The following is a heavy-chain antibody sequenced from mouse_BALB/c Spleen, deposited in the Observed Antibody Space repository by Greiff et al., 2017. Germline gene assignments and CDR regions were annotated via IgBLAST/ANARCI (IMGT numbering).Heavy chain of an antibody. CDR2: ISSGSSTI. CDR1: GFTFSSFG. J-gene: IGHJ4*01. CDR3: ARSGYRYDEDYYAMDY. D-gene: IGHD2-14*01. Sequence: DVKLVESGGGLVQPGGSRKLSCAASGFTFSSFGMHWVRQAPEKGLEWVAYISSGSSTIYYADTVKGRFTISRDNPKNTLFLQMTSLRSEDTAMYYCARSGYRYDEDYYAMDYWGQGTSVTVSS. V-gene: IGHV5-17*02.